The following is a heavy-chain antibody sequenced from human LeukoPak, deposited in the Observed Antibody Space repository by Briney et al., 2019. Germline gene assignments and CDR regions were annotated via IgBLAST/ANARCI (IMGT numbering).Heavy chain of an antibody. CDR2: MNPNSGNT. D-gene: IGHD2-2*01. J-gene: IGHJ6*02. CDR1: GYTFTSYD. CDR3: ARGGVVVPAAMDPYYYYGMDV. Sequence: ASVKVSCKASGYTFTSYDINWVRQATGQGLEWMGWMNPNSGNTGYAQKFQGRVTMTRNTSISTAYMELSSLGSEDTAVYYCARGGVVVPAAMDPYYYYGMDVWGQGTTVTVSS. V-gene: IGHV1-8*01.